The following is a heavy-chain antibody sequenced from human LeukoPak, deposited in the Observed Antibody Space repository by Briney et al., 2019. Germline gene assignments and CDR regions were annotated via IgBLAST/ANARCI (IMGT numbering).Heavy chain of an antibody. CDR3: AKDISGGEGY. J-gene: IGHJ4*02. CDR2: ILYDGSNK. CDR1: GFSFSSYG. V-gene: IGHV3-30*18. D-gene: IGHD3-3*02. Sequence: GGSLRLSCAASGFSFSSYGMHGVRLAPGKGLEWVAVILYDGSNKYYADSVKGRFTISRDNSKNTLYLQMNSLRAEDTAVYYGAKDISGGEGYWGQGTLVTVSS.